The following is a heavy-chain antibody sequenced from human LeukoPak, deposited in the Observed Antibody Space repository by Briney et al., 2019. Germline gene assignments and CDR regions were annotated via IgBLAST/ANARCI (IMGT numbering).Heavy chain of an antibody. CDR1: GVTFSSYG. Sequence: GGSLRLSCAASGVTFSSYGMHWVRQAPGKGLEWVAVIWYDGSNKYYADSVKGRFTISRDNSKNTLYLQMNSLRAEDTAVYYCARDMGRGYSYGPLYYYYGMDVWGQGTTVTVSS. CDR3: ARDMGRGYSYGPLYYYYGMDV. CDR2: IWYDGSNK. J-gene: IGHJ6*02. V-gene: IGHV3-33*01. D-gene: IGHD5-18*01.